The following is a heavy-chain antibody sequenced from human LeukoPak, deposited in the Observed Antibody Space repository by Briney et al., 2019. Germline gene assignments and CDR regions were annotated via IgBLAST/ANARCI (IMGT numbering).Heavy chain of an antibody. J-gene: IGHJ5*02. CDR2: IYCSGST. CDR3: ARGFQQLVRLTWFDP. CDR1: GGSISSGDYY. Sequence: SETLSLTCTVSGGSISSGDYYWSWIRQPPGKGLEWIGYIYCSGSTYYNPSLKSRVTISVDTSKNQFSLKLSSVTAADTAVYYCARGFQQLVRLTWFDPWGQGTLVTVSS. V-gene: IGHV4-30-4*01. D-gene: IGHD6-13*01.